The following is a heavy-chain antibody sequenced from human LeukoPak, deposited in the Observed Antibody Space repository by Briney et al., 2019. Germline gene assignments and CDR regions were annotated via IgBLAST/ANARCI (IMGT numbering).Heavy chain of an antibody. J-gene: IGHJ4*02. Sequence: GGSLRLSCAASGFTFSQYAIRWVRQAPGKGLEWVAVISYDGNHKYYADSVKGRFTISSSRDNSKNTVYLQVNSLRAEDTAVYYCAKSPYDHWGQGTLVTVSS. CDR3: AKSPYDH. CDR1: GFTFSQYA. V-gene: IGHV3-30-3*02. CDR2: ISYDGNHK.